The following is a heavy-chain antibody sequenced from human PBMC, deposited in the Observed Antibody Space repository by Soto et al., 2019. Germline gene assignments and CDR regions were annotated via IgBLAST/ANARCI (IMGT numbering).Heavy chain of an antibody. Sequence: GSLRLSCAASGFTFSSFAMSWVRQAPGKGLEWVSGISNSGGSIYYADSVKGRFTISRDNSKNTLYLQMDSLRAEDTAVYYCAKEVAARPDWFDPWGQGTLVTVSS. D-gene: IGHD6-6*01. V-gene: IGHV3-23*01. J-gene: IGHJ5*02. CDR1: GFTFSSFA. CDR3: AKEVAARPDWFDP. CDR2: ISNSGGSI.